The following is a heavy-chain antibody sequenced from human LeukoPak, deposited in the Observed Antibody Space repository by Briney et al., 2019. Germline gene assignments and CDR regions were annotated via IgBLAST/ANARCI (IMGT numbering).Heavy chain of an antibody. V-gene: IGHV4-61*01. D-gene: IGHD3-10*01. Sequence: SETLSLTCTVSGGSVSSGSYYWSWIRQPPGKGLEWIGYIYYSGSTNYNPSLKSRVTISVDTSKNQFSLKLSSVTAADTAVYYCARQKGGSGLGYWGQGTLVTVSS. CDR1: GGSVSSGSYY. J-gene: IGHJ4*02. CDR3: ARQKGGSGLGY. CDR2: IYYSGST.